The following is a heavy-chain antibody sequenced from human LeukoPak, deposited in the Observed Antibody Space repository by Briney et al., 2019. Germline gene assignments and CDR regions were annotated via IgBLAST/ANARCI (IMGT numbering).Heavy chain of an antibody. D-gene: IGHD3-3*01. CDR2: ISSSSSYI. CDR1: GFTFSSYA. J-gene: IGHJ4*02. V-gene: IGHV3-21*01. CDR3: ARSPRRMTIFGVAAHPFDY. Sequence: KTGGSLRLSCAASGFTFSSYAMSWVRQAPGKGLEWVSSISSSSSYIYYADSVKGRFTISRDNAKNSLYLQMNSLRAEDTAVYYCARSPRRMTIFGVAAHPFDYWGQGTLVTVSS.